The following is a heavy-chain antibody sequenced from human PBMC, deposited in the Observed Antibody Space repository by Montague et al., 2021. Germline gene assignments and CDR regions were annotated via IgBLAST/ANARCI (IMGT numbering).Heavy chain of an antibody. D-gene: IGHD1-26*01. J-gene: IGHJ6*02. CDR1: GGSFSGHY. CDR2: INHSGST. CDR3: ARYLHTSKYSGSHYLSRQYGMDV. Sequence: SETLSLTCAVYGGSFSGHYWSWIRQPPGKGLEWIGEINHSGSTNYNPSLKSRVTMSVDTSKNQFSLNLRSVTAADTAVYYCARYLHTSKYSGSHYLSRQYGMDVWGQGTTVPVSS. V-gene: IGHV4-34*01.